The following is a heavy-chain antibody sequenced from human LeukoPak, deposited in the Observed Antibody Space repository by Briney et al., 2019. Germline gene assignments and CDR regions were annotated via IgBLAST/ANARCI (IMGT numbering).Heavy chain of an antibody. CDR1: GFTFSSYA. J-gene: IGHJ4*02. V-gene: IGHV3-23*01. CDR2: ISGSGGST. CDR3: AKDGFVEWNYGPFDY. Sequence: PGGSLRLSCAASGFTFSSYAMSWVRQAPGKGLEWVSAISGSGGSTYYADSVKGRFTISRDNSKNTLYLQMNSLRAEDTAVYYCAKDGFVEWNYGPFDYWGQGTLVTVSS. D-gene: IGHD1-7*01.